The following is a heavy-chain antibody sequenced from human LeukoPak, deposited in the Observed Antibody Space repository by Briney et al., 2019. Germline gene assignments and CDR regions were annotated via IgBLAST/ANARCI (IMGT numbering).Heavy chain of an antibody. J-gene: IGHJ3*02. D-gene: IGHD3-16*01. V-gene: IGHV1-2*02. CDR2: INPNSGGT. CDR1: GYTFTGYY. Sequence: ASVKVSCKASGYTFTGYYMHWVRQAPGQGLEWMGWINPNSGGTNYAQKLQGRVTMTTDTSTSTAYMELRSLRSDDTAVYYCARGGSPDYVWGSPDAFEIWGQGTMVTVSS. CDR3: ARGGSPDYVWGSPDAFEI.